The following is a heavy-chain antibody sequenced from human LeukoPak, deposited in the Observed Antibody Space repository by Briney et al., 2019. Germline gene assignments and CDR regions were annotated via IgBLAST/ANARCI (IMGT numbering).Heavy chain of an antibody. Sequence: GASVKVSCKASGYPFTTYGISWVRQAPGQGLEWMGWISTYNGDTYYAQKFQGRVIMTTDTSTSTAYIELRSLRSDDTAAYYCAREWWGYDVLTGDNWFDPWGQGTLVTVSS. J-gene: IGHJ5*02. D-gene: IGHD3-9*01. V-gene: IGHV1-18*01. CDR1: GYPFTTYG. CDR3: AREWWGYDVLTGDNWFDP. CDR2: ISTYNGDT.